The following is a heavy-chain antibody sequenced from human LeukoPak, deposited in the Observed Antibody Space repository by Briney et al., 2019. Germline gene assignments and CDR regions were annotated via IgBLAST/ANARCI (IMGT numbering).Heavy chain of an antibody. J-gene: IGHJ6*03. D-gene: IGHD2-15*01. CDR2: INHSGST. CDR3: ARLASAAQYYYYCYYMDV. CDR1: GGSFSGYY. Sequence: KPSETLSLTCAVYGGSFSGYYWSWIRQPPGKGLEWIGEINHSGSTNYNPSLKSRVTISVDTSKNQFSLKLSSVTAADTAVYYCARLASAAQYYYYCYYMDVWGKGTTVTISS. V-gene: IGHV4-34*01.